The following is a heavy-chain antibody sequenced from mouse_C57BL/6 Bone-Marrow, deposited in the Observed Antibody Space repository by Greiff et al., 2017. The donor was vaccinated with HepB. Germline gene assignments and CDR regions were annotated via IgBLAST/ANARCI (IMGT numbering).Heavy chain of an antibody. CDR2: IDPSDSYT. D-gene: IGHD1-1*01. Sequence: QVQLQQPGAELVMPGASVKLSCKASGYTFTSYWMHWVKQRPGQGLEWIGEIDPSDSYTNYNQKFKGKSTLTVDKSSSTAYMQLSSLTSEDSAVYYCATWDDYGSRYYFDYWGQGTTLTVSS. V-gene: IGHV1-69*01. CDR1: GYTFTSYW. J-gene: IGHJ2*01. CDR3: ATWDDYGSRYYFDY.